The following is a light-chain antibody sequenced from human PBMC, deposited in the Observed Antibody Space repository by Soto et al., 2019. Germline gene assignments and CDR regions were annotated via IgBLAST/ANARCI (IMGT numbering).Light chain of an antibody. CDR3: SSYTTSSTLV. Sequence: QSVLTQPASVSGSPGQSITISCTGASSDVGGYNYVSWYQQHPGRAPKLMLYEVSKRPSGVSNRFSGSKSGNTASLTISGLQAEDEAVYYCSSYTTSSTLVFGPGTKLTVL. J-gene: IGLJ1*01. CDR1: SSDVGGYNY. V-gene: IGLV2-14*01. CDR2: EVS.